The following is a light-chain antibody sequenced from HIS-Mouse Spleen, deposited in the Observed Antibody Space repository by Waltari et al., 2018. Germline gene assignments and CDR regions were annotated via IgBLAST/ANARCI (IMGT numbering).Light chain of an antibody. CDR1: SSDVGSYNL. V-gene: IGLV2-23*01. CDR2: EGS. Sequence: QSALTQPASVSGSPGQSITISCTGTSSDVGSYNLFSWYQQHPGKAPKPMIYEGSKRPSGVSNRFSGSKSGNTASLTISGLQAEDEADYYCCSYAGSSTSYVVFGGGTKLTVL. J-gene: IGLJ2*01. CDR3: CSYAGSSTSYVV.